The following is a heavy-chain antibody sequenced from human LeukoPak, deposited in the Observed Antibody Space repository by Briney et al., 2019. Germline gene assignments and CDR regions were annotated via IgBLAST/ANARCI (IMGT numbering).Heavy chain of an antibody. D-gene: IGHD3-9*01. CDR1: GYTFTSYG. V-gene: IGHV1-18*01. CDR2: ISAYNGNT. CDR3: ARDGPLLRYFDWLPVDYYYGMDV. J-gene: IGHJ6*02. Sequence: ASVKVSSKASGYTFTSYGISWVRQAPGQGIEWMGWISAYNGNTNYAQKLPGRVTMTTDTSTSTAYMELRSLRSDDTAVYYCARDGPLLRYFDWLPVDYYYGMDVWGQGTTVTVSS.